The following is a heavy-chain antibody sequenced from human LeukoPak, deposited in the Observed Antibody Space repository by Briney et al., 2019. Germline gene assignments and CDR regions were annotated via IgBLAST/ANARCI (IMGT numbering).Heavy chain of an antibody. V-gene: IGHV3-49*03. CDR1: GFIFGDYT. CDR2: VKSKVYSGTT. J-gene: IGHJ5*02. Sequence: GGSLRLSCTASGFIFGDYTMSWFRQAPGKGLEWVGFVKSKVYSGTTEYAASVKGRFTKSRDDSNSIAYLQMNSLKIEDTAVYYCTRDLRWGVSMVGGDHPWGQGTLVTVSS. CDR3: TRDLRWGVSMVGGDHP. D-gene: IGHD3-10*01.